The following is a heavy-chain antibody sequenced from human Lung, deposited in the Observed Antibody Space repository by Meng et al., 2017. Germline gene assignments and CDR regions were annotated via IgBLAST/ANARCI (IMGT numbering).Heavy chain of an antibody. J-gene: IGHJ4*02. CDR1: GYTFTRYG. CDR2: ISAYNGNT. CDR3: AASTSIAGSPFDY. D-gene: IGHD6-6*01. V-gene: IGHV1-18*01. Sequence: VQRVRLGAEVKKPGASVKVSCKASGYTFTRYGISWVRQAPGQGLEWMGWISAYNGNTNYAQKLQGRVTMTTDTSTSTAYMELRSLRSDDTAVYYCAASTSIAGSPFDYWGQGTLVTVSS.